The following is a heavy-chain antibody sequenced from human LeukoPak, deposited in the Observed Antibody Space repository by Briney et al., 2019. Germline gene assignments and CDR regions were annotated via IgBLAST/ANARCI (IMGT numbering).Heavy chain of an antibody. Sequence: SETLSLTCAVSGGSISSSNWWSWVRQPPGKGLEWIGEIYHSGSTNYNPSLKSRVTISVDKSKNQFSLKLSSVTAADTAVYYCARVGDTYSSSLTDDYWGQGTLVTVSS. CDR2: IYHSGST. D-gene: IGHD6-13*01. J-gene: IGHJ4*02. V-gene: IGHV4-4*02. CDR3: ARVGDTYSSSLTDDY. CDR1: GGSISSSNW.